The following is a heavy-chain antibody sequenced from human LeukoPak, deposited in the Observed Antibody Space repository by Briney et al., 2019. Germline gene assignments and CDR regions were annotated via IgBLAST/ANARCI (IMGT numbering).Heavy chain of an antibody. D-gene: IGHD4-17*01. Sequence: PSETLSLTCGVFGVSVSSSIQCGWFRQPPGKGLEWMGSLHHSGSTYYNPSLKSRVTISADTSKNQFSLKLTSVTALVTAVYYCARRTLTTLDYFYMDSWGNGTTVTVSS. CDR3: ARRTLTTLDYFYMDS. CDR2: LHHSGST. J-gene: IGHJ6*03. CDR1: GVSVSSSIQ. V-gene: IGHV4-38-2*01.